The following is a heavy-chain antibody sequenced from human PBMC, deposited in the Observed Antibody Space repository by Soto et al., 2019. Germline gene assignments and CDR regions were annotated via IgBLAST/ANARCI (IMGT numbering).Heavy chain of an antibody. CDR1: GGSFSGYY. V-gene: IGHV4-34*01. J-gene: IGHJ6*02. Sequence: SETLSLTCAVYGGSFSGYYWSWIRQPPGKGLEWIGEINHSGSTNYNPSLKSRVTISVDTSKNQFSLKLSSVTAADTAVYYCARSITIFGVVIIAHYGMDVWGQGTTVTVSS. D-gene: IGHD3-3*01. CDR2: INHSGST. CDR3: ARSITIFGVVIIAHYGMDV.